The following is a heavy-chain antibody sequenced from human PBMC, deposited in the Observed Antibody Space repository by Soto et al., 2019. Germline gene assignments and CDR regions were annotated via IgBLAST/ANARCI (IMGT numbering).Heavy chain of an antibody. CDR1: GFTFSAYA. CDR2: ISSRSDTL. D-gene: IGHD2-15*01. CDR3: ARDWDIVILSVPIPNYNYGMDV. J-gene: IGHJ6*02. Sequence: PGGSLRLSCEGSGFTFSAYAMNWVRQAPWKGLEWVSYISSRSDTLYYADSVKGRFTISRDNAKNSVYLQVNNLRDEDTAVYYCARDWDIVILSVPIPNYNYGMDVWGQGTTVTVSS. V-gene: IGHV3-48*02.